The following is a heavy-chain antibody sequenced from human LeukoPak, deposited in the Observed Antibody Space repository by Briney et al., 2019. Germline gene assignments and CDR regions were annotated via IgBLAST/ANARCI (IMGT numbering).Heavy chain of an antibody. CDR2: IYSDNT. J-gene: IGHJ4*02. V-gene: IGHV3-53*01. Sequence: GGSLRLSCTVSGFTVSSNSMSWVRQAPGKGLEWVPFIYSDNTHYSDSVKGRFTISRDNSKNTLYLQMNSLRAEDTAVYYCARRAGAYSHPYDYWSQGTLVTVSS. CDR3: ARRAGAYSHPYDY. D-gene: IGHD4/OR15-4a*01. CDR1: GFTVSSNS.